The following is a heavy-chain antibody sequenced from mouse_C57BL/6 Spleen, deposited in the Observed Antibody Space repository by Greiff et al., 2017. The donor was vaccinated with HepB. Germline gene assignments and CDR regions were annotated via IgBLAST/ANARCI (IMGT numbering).Heavy chain of an antibody. CDR3: ARSHYYGSSYEAMDY. J-gene: IGHJ4*01. Sequence: VKLVESGPELVKPGASVKISCKASGYAFSSSWMNWVKQRPGKGLEWIGRIYPGDGDTNYNGKFKGKATLTADKSSSTAYMQVSSLTSEDSAVYFCARSHYYGSSYEAMDYWGQGTSVTVSS. CDR2: IYPGDGDT. CDR1: GYAFSSSW. V-gene: IGHV1-82*01. D-gene: IGHD1-1*01.